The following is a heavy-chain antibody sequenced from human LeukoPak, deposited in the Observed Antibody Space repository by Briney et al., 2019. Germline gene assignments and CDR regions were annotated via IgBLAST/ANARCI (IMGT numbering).Heavy chain of an antibody. J-gene: IGHJ4*02. CDR3: ARDRPAAMFDY. V-gene: IGHV4-61*01. Sequence: SGTLSLTCTVSGGSVSSGSYYWSWIRQPPGKGLEWIGYIYYSGSTNYNPSLKSRVTISVDTSKNQFSLKLSSVTAADTAVYYCARDRPAAMFDYWGQGTLVTVSS. D-gene: IGHD2-2*01. CDR1: GGSVSSGSYY. CDR2: IYYSGST.